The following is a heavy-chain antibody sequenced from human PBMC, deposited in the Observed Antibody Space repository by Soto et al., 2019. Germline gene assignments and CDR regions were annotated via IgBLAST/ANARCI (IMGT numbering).Heavy chain of an antibody. CDR2: ISAYNGNT. J-gene: IGHJ4*02. D-gene: IGHD3-9*01. CDR3: ARGVHELRYFDWLTATDY. CDR1: GYTFTSYG. Sequence: ASVKVSCKASGYTFTSYGISWVRQAPGQGLEWMGWISAYNGNTNYAQKLQGRVTMTTDTSTSTAYMELRSLRSDDTAVYYCARGVHELRYFDWLTATDYWGQGTLVTVSS. V-gene: IGHV1-18*01.